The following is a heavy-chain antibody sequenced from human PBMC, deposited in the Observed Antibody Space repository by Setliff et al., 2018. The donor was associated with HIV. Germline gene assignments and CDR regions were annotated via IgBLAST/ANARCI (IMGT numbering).Heavy chain of an antibody. Sequence: SVKVSCKASGGSLNNYAISWVRQAPGQGLEWMGGIIPIFGTTTYAQKFQDRVTITTDESTTTFYLELSSLRSEDTALYFCARDLNDRWLQQYWFFDLWGRGTQVTVSS. CDR3: ARDLNDRWLQQYWFFDL. CDR2: IIPIFGTT. J-gene: IGHJ2*01. CDR1: GGSLNNYA. D-gene: IGHD5-12*01. V-gene: IGHV1-69*05.